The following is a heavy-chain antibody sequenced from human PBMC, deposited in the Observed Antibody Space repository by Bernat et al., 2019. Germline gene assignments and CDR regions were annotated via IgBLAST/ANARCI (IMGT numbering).Heavy chain of an antibody. V-gene: IGHV3-7*03. CDR1: GFTFSSYW. Sequence: EVQLVESGGGLVQPGGSLRLSCAASGFTFSSYWMSWVRQAPGKGLEWVANIKQDGSEKYYVDSVKGRFTISRDNAKNSLYLQMNSLRAEDTAVYYCARDPVTSSSWYDRPYYYGMDVWGQGTTVTVSS. CDR3: ARDPVTSSSWYDRPYYYGMDV. J-gene: IGHJ6*02. CDR2: IKQDGSEK. D-gene: IGHD6-13*01.